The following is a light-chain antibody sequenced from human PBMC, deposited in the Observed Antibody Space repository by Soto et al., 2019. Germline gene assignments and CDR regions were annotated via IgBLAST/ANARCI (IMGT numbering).Light chain of an antibody. Sequence: QSVLTQPPSVSAAPGQTVTISCSGSSSNIGSNYVSWYQQLPGAAPKLLIYDSNKRPSGIPERFSASKSGTSATLGITGLQTGDEADYYCGAWDGSLRLYVFGTGTKVTV. CDR3: GAWDGSLRLYV. V-gene: IGLV1-51*01. J-gene: IGLJ1*01. CDR2: DSN. CDR1: SSNIGSNY.